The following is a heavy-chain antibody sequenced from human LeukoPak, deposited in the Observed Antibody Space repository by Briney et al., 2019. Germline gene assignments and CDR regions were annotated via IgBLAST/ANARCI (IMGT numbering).Heavy chain of an antibody. V-gene: IGHV4-59*02. D-gene: IGHD6-19*01. CDR3: ARAPENIAVAGTHDAFDI. J-gene: IGHJ3*02. CDR1: GDSVSGFY. Sequence: PSETLSLTCSVSGDSVSGFYWSWIRQPPGKGLEWIGYIYYSGSTNYNPSLKSRVTISVDTSKNQFSLKLSSVTAADTAVYYCARAPENIAVAGTHDAFDIWGQGTMVTVSS. CDR2: IYYSGST.